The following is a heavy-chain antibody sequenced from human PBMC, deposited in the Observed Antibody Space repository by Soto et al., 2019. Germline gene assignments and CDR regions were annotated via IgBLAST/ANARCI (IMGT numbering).Heavy chain of an antibody. CDR2: INYDGYS. CDR3: ARHGFGPLHGLVDV. J-gene: IGHJ6*02. CDR1: GGSITNYY. Sequence: QVQLQESGPGLVKPSETLSLTCTVSGGSITNYYCSWFRQPPGKGLEWIGYINYDGYSAYNLSLKRRVTLSTDASKTQLSRMLGSVIATDRAVYYCARHGFGPLHGLVDVWGPGTTVIVSS. V-gene: IGHV4-59*08. D-gene: IGHD3-10*01.